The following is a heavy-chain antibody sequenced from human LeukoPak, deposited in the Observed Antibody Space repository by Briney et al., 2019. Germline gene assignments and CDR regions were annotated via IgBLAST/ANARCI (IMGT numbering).Heavy chain of an antibody. CDR2: IYYSGTT. V-gene: IGHV4-59*01. CDR3: AIRYSSSTDFNYYYYYMDV. Sequence: SETLSLTCTVSGGSISNYYWNWIRQPPGKGLEWIGYIYYSGTTNYNPSLKSRVSMSVDTSKNQFSLKLSSVTAADTAVYYCAIRYSSSTDFNYYYYYMDVWGKGTTVTVSS. CDR1: GGSISNYY. J-gene: IGHJ6*03. D-gene: IGHD6-6*01.